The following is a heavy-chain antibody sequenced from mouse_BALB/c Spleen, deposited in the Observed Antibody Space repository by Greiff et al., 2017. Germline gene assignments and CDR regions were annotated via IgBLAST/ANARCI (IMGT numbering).Heavy chain of an antibody. CDR1: GFTFTDYY. CDR3: ARGQSHITTATVYAMDY. J-gene: IGHJ4*01. Sequence: EVQLVESGGGLVQPGGSLRLSCATSGFTFTDYYMSWVRQPPGKALEWLGVIRNKANGYTTEYSASVKGRITISRDNSQSILYLQMNTLRAEDSSTYYCARGQSHITTATVYAMDYWGQGTSVTVSS. CDR2: IRNKANGYTT. D-gene: IGHD1-2*01. V-gene: IGHV7-3*02.